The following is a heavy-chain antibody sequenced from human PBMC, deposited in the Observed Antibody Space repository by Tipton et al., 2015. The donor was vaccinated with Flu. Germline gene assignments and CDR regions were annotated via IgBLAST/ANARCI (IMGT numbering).Heavy chain of an antibody. J-gene: IGHJ4*02. V-gene: IGHV3-7*01. CDR1: GFRFNTFW. Sequence: SLRLSCAASGFRFNTFWMNWVRQAPGKGLEWVAIIKQDASEKLYVDSVEGRFTISRDNAKNSLSLQMDSLRGDDTAVYYCAGGSGWLITDWGQGTRVTVSS. D-gene: IGHD6-19*01. CDR3: AGGSGWLITD. CDR2: IKQDASEK.